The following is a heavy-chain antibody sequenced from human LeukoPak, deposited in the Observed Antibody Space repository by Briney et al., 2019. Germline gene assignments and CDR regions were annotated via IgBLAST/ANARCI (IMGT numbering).Heavy chain of an antibody. D-gene: IGHD3-10*01. V-gene: IGHV4-59*01. CDR3: ARLRSGSYYTSWFDP. J-gene: IGHJ5*02. CDR1: GGSISSYY. CDR2: IYYSGST. Sequence: PSETLSLTCTVSGGSISSYYWSWIRQPPGKGLEWIGYIYYSGSTNYNPSLKSRVTISVDTSKNQFSLKLSSVTAADTAVYYCARLRSGSYYTSWFDPWGQGTLVTVSS.